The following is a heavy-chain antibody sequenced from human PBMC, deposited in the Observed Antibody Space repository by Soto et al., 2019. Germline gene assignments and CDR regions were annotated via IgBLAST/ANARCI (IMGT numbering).Heavy chain of an antibody. CDR2: IIPIFGTA. J-gene: IGHJ5*02. CDR3: ARGITMNNWFDP. V-gene: IGHV1-69*13. CDR1: GGTFSSYA. D-gene: IGHD3-22*01. Sequence: GASVKVSCKASGGTFSSYAISWVRQAPGQGLERMGGIIPIFGTANYAQKFQGRVTITADESTSTAYMELSSLRSEDTAVYYCARGITMNNWFDPWGQGTLVTVSS.